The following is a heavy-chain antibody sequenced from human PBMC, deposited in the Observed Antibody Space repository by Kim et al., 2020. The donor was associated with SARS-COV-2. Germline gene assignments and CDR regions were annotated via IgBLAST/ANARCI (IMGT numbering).Heavy chain of an antibody. D-gene: IGHD6-13*01. V-gene: IGHV5-51*01. Sequence: GESLKISCKGSGYSFTSYWIGWVRQMPGKGLEWMGIIYPGDSDTRYSPSFQGQVTISADKSISTAYLQWSSLKASDTAMYYCARSPRGGSSWYLGMDVWGQGTTVTVSS. CDR2: IYPGDSDT. CDR3: ARSPRGGSSWYLGMDV. CDR1: GYSFTSYW. J-gene: IGHJ6*02.